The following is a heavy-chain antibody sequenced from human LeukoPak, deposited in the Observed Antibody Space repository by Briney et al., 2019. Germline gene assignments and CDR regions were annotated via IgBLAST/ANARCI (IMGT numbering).Heavy chain of an antibody. V-gene: IGHV3-74*01. D-gene: IGHD2/OR15-2a*01. J-gene: IGHJ4*02. CDR2: INSDGSWT. CDR1: GNYW. Sequence: GGSLRLSCAASGNYWMHWVRQVPGKGLVWVSHINSDGSWTSYADSVKGRFTISKDNARNTVYLQMNSLRAEDTAVYYCVSFYETYWGRGTLVTVSS. CDR3: VSFYETY.